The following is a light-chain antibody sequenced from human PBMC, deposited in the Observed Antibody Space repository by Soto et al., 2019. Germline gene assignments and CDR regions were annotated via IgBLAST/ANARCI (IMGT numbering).Light chain of an antibody. Sequence: DIQMTQSPSSLSASVGDRVTITCRASQSISNYLNWYQQKPAKAPKLLIYGASNLQSGVPSRFSGSGAGTDVTLTISSLQPEDFATYYCQQSYSSPLTFGGGTKVEIK. J-gene: IGKJ4*01. CDR2: GAS. CDR1: QSISNY. CDR3: QQSYSSPLT. V-gene: IGKV1-39*01.